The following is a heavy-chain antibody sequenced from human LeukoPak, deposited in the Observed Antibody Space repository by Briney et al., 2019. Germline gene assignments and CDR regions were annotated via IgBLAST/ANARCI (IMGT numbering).Heavy chain of an antibody. V-gene: IGHV4-59*01. CDR2: HYYSGST. J-gene: IGHJ4*02. Sequence: SETLSLTCTVSGGSISSYYWSWIRQPPGKGLEWIGYHYYSGSTNYNPSLKSRVTISVDTSKNQFSLKLSSVTAADTAVYYCARALYYYDSSGYYYFDYWGQGTLVTVPS. CDR1: GGSISSYY. D-gene: IGHD3-22*01. CDR3: ARALYYYDSSGYYYFDY.